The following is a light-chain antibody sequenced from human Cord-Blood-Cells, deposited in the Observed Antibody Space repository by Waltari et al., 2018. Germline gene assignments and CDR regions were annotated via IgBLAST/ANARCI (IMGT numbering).Light chain of an antibody. CDR3: QQYYSTPYT. J-gene: IGKJ2*01. Sequence: DIVTTQSPASLAVSVGERATINCKFSQSVLYSSNNKNYLAWYQQKPGQPPKLLIYWASTRESGVPDRFSGSGSGTDFTLTISSLQAEDVAVYYCQQYYSTPYTFGQGTKLEIK. V-gene: IGKV4-1*01. CDR1: QSVLYSSNNKNY. CDR2: WAS.